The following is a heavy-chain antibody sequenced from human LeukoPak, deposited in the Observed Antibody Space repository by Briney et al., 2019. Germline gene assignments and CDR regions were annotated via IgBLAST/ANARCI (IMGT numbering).Heavy chain of an antibody. CDR3: VKDFWPARDGGGYYSPFEY. CDR2: ISGNGDTT. J-gene: IGHJ4*02. CDR1: GFTFSNYA. D-gene: IGHD3-22*01. V-gene: IGHV3-23*01. Sequence: GGSLRLSCAASGFTFSNYAMNWIRQAPGKGLEWVSGISGNGDTTYYVNSVRGRFTISRDNSKNSVFLQMNSLRDADTAVYYCVKDFWPARDGGGYYSPFEYWGEGTLVTVSS.